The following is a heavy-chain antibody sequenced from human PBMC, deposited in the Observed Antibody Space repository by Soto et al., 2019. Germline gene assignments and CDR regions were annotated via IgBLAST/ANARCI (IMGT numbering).Heavy chain of an antibody. J-gene: IGHJ4*02. CDR2: IYYSGST. Sequence: TSETLSLTCTVSGGSISSGDYYWSWIRQPPGKGLEWIGYIYYSGSTYHNPSLKSRTSMSVDTSKKQFSLTLTSVTAADTAVYYCAREESGLFDYWGQGRLVTVSS. CDR3: AREESGLFDY. CDR1: GGSISSGDYY. V-gene: IGHV4-30-4*01. D-gene: IGHD5-12*01.